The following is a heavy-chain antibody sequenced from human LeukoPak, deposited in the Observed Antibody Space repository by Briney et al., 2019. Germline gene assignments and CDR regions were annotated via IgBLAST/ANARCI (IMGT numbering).Heavy chain of an antibody. CDR1: GFTFDAYA. CDR2: IKQDGSEK. Sequence: PGGSLRLSCAASGFTFDAYAMSWVRQAPGKGLEWVANIKQDGSEKSYVDSMKGRFTISRDNAKNSLYLQMNRLRAEDTAVYYCTRDSDHVRDYWGQGTLVTVSS. D-gene: IGHD3-10*01. V-gene: IGHV3-7*01. J-gene: IGHJ4*02. CDR3: TRDSDHVRDY.